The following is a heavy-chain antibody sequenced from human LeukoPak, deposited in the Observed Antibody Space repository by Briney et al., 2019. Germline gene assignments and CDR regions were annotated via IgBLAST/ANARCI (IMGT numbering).Heavy chain of an antibody. J-gene: IGHJ4*02. V-gene: IGHV3-7*01. CDR1: GFAFDEHG. CDR2: INLDGSER. CDR3: GRVIAGAIDY. Sequence: PGGSLRLSCTASGFAFDEHGMTWVRQAPGKGLEWVANINLDGSERFYVDFVKGRFTISRDNADNSMYLQMNSLRAEDTAVYYCGRVIAGAIDYWGQGTLVTVSS. D-gene: IGHD6-13*01.